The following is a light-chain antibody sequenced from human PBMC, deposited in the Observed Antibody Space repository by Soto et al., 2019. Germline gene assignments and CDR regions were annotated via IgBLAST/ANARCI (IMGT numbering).Light chain of an antibody. CDR2: KAS. CDR1: QSISSW. V-gene: IGKV1-5*03. CDR3: QQYNRYWT. J-gene: IGKJ1*01. Sequence: DIQMTQSPSTLSASVGDRVTITCRASQSISSWLAWYQQKPGKAPKLLIYKASSLESGVPSRFSGSGSGTESPIIISRLQHDDFATYYRQQYNRYWTFGQGTKVEIK.